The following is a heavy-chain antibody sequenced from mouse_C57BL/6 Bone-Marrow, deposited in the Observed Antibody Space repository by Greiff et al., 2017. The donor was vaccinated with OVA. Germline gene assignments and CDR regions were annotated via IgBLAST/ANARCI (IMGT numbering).Heavy chain of an antibody. CDR1: GFSLTSYG. D-gene: IGHD1-1*01. CDR3: AKGEGITTVVATPNYYAMDY. CDR2: IWRGGST. J-gene: IGHJ4*01. V-gene: IGHV2-5*01. Sequence: QVQLKESGPGLVQPSQSLSITCTVSGFSLTSYGVHWVRQSPGKGLEWLGVIWRGGSTDYNAAFMSRLSLTKDNSKRQGFFKMNSLQADDTAIYYCAKGEGITTVVATPNYYAMDYWGQGTSVTVSS.